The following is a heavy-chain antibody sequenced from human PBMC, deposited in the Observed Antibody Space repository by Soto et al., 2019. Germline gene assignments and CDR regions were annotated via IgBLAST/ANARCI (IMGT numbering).Heavy chain of an antibody. CDR2: IYYSGST. Sequence: LSLTCTVSGGSISSGGYYWSWIRQHPGKGLEWIGYIYYSGSTYYNPSLKSRVTISVDTSKNQFSLKLSSVTAEDTAVYYCARGIEMATIKDYWGQGTLVTVSS. CDR1: GGSISSGGYY. D-gene: IGHD5-12*01. J-gene: IGHJ4*02. V-gene: IGHV4-31*03. CDR3: ARGIEMATIKDY.